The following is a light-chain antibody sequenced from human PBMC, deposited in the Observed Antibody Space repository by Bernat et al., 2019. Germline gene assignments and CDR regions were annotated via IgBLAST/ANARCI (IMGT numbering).Light chain of an antibody. V-gene: IGLV1-44*01. CDR3: AAWEDRLLAWV. CDR2: SNY. Sequence: QSVLTQPPSVSGAPGQTITISCSGRTSNIASNTANWYQQVPGRSLKLLIYSNYLRPSGAPARFTGYQFGASASLAISGLQSEDEADYFWAAWEDRLLAWVFGGGTKLTV. CDR1: TSNIASNT. J-gene: IGLJ3*02.